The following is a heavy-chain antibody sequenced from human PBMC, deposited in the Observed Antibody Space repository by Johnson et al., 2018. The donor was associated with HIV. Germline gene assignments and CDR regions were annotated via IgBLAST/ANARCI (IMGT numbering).Heavy chain of an antibody. Sequence: MQLVESGGGLVQPGGSLRLSCAASGFTVSSNYMNWVRQTPGKGLEWVSVIYSGGSTYYADSVKGRFTISRDNSKNTLYLQMNSLRAEDTAVYYCAGRELDAFDIWGQGTMVTVSS. J-gene: IGHJ3*02. D-gene: IGHD1-26*01. CDR1: GFTVSSNY. V-gene: IGHV3-66*01. CDR2: IYSGGST. CDR3: AGRELDAFDI.